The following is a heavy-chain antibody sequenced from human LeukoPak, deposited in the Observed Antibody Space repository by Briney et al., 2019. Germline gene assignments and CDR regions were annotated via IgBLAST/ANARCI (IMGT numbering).Heavy chain of an antibody. V-gene: IGHV1-69*04. J-gene: IGHJ6*02. CDR2: IIPILGKA. Sequence: ASVKVSCKASGGTVITYAITWVRQAPGQGLEWMGRIIPILGKANYAQKFQGRVTITADKSTSTAYMELSSLRSEDTAVYYCANTIPVAGTNYYYGMDVWGQGTTVTVSS. D-gene: IGHD6-19*01. CDR3: ANTIPVAGTNYYYGMDV. CDR1: GGTVITYA.